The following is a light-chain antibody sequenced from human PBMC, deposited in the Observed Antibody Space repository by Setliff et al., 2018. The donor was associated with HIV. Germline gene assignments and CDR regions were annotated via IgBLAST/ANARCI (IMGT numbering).Light chain of an antibody. CDR2: DVF. CDR1: SSDVGSYDL. V-gene: IGLV2-23*02. Sequence: QSALTPPASVSGSPGQSITISCTGTSSDVGSYDLVSWYQQQPGKAPTLIIHDVFERPSGISHRFSGSKSGNTASLTISGLQAEDEADYYCYSYVGGGSIRYVFGTGTKVTVL. CDR3: YSYVGGGSIRYV. J-gene: IGLJ1*01.